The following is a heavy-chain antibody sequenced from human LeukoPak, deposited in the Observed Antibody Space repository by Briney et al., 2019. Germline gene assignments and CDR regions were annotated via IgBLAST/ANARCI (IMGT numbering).Heavy chain of an antibody. CDR1: GFTFSSHW. J-gene: IGHJ3*02. CDR2: INSDGSST. CDR3: VRDRGDLDAFDI. V-gene: IGHV3-74*01. Sequence: GGSLRISCAASGFTFSSHWMHWVRQAPGEGLVWVSRINSDGSSTSYADSVKGRFTISRDIPKNTLYLQMNSLRAEDTAVFYCVRDRGDLDAFDIWGRGTMVTVSS. D-gene: IGHD2-21*02.